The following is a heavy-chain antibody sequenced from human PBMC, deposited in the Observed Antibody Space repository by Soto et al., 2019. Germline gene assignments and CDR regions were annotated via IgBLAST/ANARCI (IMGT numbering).Heavy chain of an antibody. CDR1: GYTLTELS. V-gene: IGHV1-24*01. CDR3: ATVFTSPGPHVWFDP. D-gene: IGHD3-16*01. CDR2: FDPEDGET. Sequence: ASVKVSCKVSGYTLTELSMHWVRQAPGKGLEWMGGFDPEDGETIYAQKFQGRVTMTEDTSTDTAYMELSSLRSEDTAVYYCATVFTSPGPHVWFDPWGQGTLVTVSS. J-gene: IGHJ5*02.